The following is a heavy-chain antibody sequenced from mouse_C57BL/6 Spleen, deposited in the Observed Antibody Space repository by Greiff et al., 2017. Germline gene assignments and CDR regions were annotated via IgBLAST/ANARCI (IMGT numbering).Heavy chain of an antibody. V-gene: IGHV1-52*01. D-gene: IGHD2-3*01. Sequence: QVQLQQPGAELVRPGSSVKLSCKASGYTFTSYWMHWVKQRPIQGLEWIGNIDPSDSETHYNQKFKDKATLTVDKSSSTAYMQLSSLTSEDSAVYYCAFYDGYFGGFAYWGQGTLVTVSA. CDR3: AFYDGYFGGFAY. J-gene: IGHJ3*01. CDR1: GYTFTSYW. CDR2: IDPSDSET.